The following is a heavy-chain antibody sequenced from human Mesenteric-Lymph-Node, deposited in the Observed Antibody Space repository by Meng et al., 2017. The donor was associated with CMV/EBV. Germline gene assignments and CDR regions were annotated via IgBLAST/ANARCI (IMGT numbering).Heavy chain of an antibody. CDR2: IHSGGTT. J-gene: IGHJ6*02. CDR3: ARAITGDNYYGMDV. V-gene: IGHV3-66*02. D-gene: IGHD1-14*01. Sequence: GGSLRLSCAASGFTFSRNSMNWVRQAPGKGLEWVSIIHSGGTTYYADSVKGRLIISKDNSKNTVYLQLSSLRADDTAVYYCARAITGDNYYGMDVWGQGTTVTVSS. CDR1: GFTFSRNS.